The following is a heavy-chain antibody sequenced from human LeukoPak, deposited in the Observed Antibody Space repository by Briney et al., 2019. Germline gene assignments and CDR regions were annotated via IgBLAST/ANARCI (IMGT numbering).Heavy chain of an antibody. V-gene: IGHV3-48*04. CDR3: ARFQAYYYDSSGFPDY. CDR2: ISSSGSTI. J-gene: IGHJ4*02. D-gene: IGHD3-22*01. Sequence: PGGSLRLSCAASGFTFSSYAMSWVRQAPGKGLEWVSYISSSGSTIYYADSVKGRFTISRDNAKNSLYLQMNSLRAEDTAVYYCARFQAYYYDSSGFPDYWGQGTLVTVSS. CDR1: GFTFSSYA.